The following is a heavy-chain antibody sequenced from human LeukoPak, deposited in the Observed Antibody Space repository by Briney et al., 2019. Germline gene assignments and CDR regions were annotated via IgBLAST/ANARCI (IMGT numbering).Heavy chain of an antibody. D-gene: IGHD3-10*01. V-gene: IGHV3-74*01. CDR1: GFTFSSYW. Sequence: PGGSLRLSCAASGFTFSSYWMNWARQAPGKGLVWVSRINSDGSSTSYADSVKGRFTISRDNAKNTLYLQMNSLRAEDTAVYYCARGGFDGSHFDYWGQGTLVTVSS. CDR2: INSDGSST. CDR3: ARGGFDGSHFDY. J-gene: IGHJ4*02.